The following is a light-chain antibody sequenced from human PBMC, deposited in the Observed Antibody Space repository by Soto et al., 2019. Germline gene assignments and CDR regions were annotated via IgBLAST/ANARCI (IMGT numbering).Light chain of an antibody. CDR2: DTN. J-gene: IGLJ2*01. CDR1: TGTVTSGHY. Sequence: QAVVTQEPSLTVSPGGTVTLTCGSSTGTVTSGHYPFWFQQKAGQAPRTLIYDTNKRHSWTPARFSGSLLGGKAALTLSTAQPEDEADYYCSSYAGSNNSPVVFGGGTKVTVL. V-gene: IGLV7-46*01. CDR3: SSYAGSNNSPVV.